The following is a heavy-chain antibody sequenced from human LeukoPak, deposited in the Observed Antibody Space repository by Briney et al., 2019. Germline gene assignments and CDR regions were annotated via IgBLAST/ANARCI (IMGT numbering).Heavy chain of an antibody. CDR2: INPNSGGT. V-gene: IGHV1-2*02. Sequence: RASVKVSCKASGYTFTGYYMHWVRQAPGQGLEWMGWINPNSGGTNYAQKFQGRVTMTRDTSISTAYMELSRLRSDDTAVYYCARDPVNWNDAMGAFDIWGQGTMVTVSS. CDR3: ARDPVNWNDAMGAFDI. J-gene: IGHJ3*02. CDR1: GYTFTGYY. D-gene: IGHD1-20*01.